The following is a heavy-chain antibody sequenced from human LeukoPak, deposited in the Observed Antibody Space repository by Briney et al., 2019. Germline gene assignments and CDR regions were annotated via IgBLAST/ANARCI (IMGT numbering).Heavy chain of an antibody. J-gene: IGHJ6*02. CDR1: GGSISSTAYY. D-gene: IGHD3-10*01. V-gene: IGHV4-39*01. CDR3: SRQGVRGTYYYAMDV. CDR2: IYYSGTT. Sequence: PSETLSLTCTVSGGSISSTAYYWGRIRQPPGRGLERIATIYYSGTTYYNPSLESRVTISVDTSKNQFSLKLSSVTAADTSVYYCSRQGVRGTYYYAMDVWGQGTTVTVSS.